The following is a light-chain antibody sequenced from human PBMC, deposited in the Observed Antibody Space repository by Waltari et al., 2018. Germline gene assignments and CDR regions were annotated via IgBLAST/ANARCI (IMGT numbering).Light chain of an antibody. V-gene: IGKV1-5*03. CDR2: RAS. CDR1: QHIDSW. Sequence: DIQMTQTPSTLSASVGDRVTITCRASQHIDSWLDWYQQKQGKAPKLLIYRASSLESGVPSRFSGSGDGTEFTLTISGLQPDDFATYYCQQYKSYSTFGQGTKVDIK. CDR3: QQYKSYST. J-gene: IGKJ1*01.